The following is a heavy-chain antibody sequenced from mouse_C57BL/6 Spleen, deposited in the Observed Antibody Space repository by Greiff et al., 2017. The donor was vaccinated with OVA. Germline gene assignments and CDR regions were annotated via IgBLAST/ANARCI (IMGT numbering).Heavy chain of an antibody. CDR2: IYPGDGDT. CDR1: GYAFSSYW. CDR3: ARVAYDPPVSTMITTGGLGY. Sequence: QVHVKQSGAELVKPGASVKISCKASGYAFSSYWMNWVKQRPGKGLEWIGQIYPGDGDTNYNGKFKGKATLTADKSSSTAYMQLSSLTSEDSAVYFCARVAYDPPVSTMITTGGLGYWGQGTTLTVSS. D-gene: IGHD2-4*01. J-gene: IGHJ2*01. V-gene: IGHV1-80*01.